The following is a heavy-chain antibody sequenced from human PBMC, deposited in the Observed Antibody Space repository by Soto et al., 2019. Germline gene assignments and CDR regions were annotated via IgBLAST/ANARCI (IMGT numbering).Heavy chain of an antibody. CDR2: IIPIFGTA. CDR3: AMVQGKYQLLSPRGGAYGMDV. D-gene: IGHD2-2*01. J-gene: IGHJ6*02. CDR1: GGTFSSYA. Sequence: QVQLVQSGAEVKQPGSSVKVSCKVSGGTFSSYAISWVRQAPGQGLEWLGGIIPIFGTADYAQKFQGRVMITADESTSTAYTELDSLRSEDTGVYYCAMVQGKYQLLSPRGGAYGMDVWGQGTTVTVSS. V-gene: IGHV1-69*01.